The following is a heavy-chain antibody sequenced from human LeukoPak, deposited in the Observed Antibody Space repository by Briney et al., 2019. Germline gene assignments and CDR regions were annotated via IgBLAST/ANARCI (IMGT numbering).Heavy chain of an antibody. V-gene: IGHV3-23*01. J-gene: IGHJ4*02. D-gene: IGHD5-18*01. CDR3: AKGTYSYALPPFDY. CDR1: GFTFSSHA. Sequence: GGSLRLSCAASGFTFSSHAMSWVRQAPGKGLEWVSAISGSGGSTYYADSVKGRFTISRGNSKNTLYLQMNSLRAEDTAVYYCAKGTYSYALPPFDYWGQGTLSPSPQ. CDR2: ISGSGGST.